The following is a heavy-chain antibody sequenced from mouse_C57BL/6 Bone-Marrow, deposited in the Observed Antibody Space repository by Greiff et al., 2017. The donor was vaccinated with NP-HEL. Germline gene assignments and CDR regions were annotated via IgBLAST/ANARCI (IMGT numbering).Heavy chain of an antibody. CDR1: GFTFSSYA. J-gene: IGHJ3*01. D-gene: IGHD2-12*01. V-gene: IGHV5-4*03. CDR3: ARVTYYSGAY. CDR2: ISDGGSYT. Sequence: DVMLVESGGGLVKPGGSLKLSCAASGFTFSSYAMSWVRQTPEKRLEWVATISDGGSYTYYPDNVKGRFTISRDNAKNNLYLQMSHLKSEDTAMYYCARVTYYSGAYWGQGTLVTVSA.